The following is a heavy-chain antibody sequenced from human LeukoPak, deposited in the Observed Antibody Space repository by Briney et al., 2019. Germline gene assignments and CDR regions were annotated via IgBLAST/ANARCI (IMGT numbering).Heavy chain of an antibody. Sequence: GGSLSLSCAVSGFTPSSCALRCVRQAPGEGLDWVSSISGSGDNTYYANSVKGRFTISRDNSRNPLYLQMNSLRAEDTAIYYCAKVIGDPSCWGQGAPVTVSS. CDR1: GFTPSSCA. CDR3: AKVIGDPSC. J-gene: IGHJ4*02. CDR2: ISGSGDNT. D-gene: IGHD4-17*01. V-gene: IGHV3-23*01.